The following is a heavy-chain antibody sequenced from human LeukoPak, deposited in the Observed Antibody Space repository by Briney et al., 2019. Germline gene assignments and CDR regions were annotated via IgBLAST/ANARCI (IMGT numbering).Heavy chain of an antibody. Sequence: ASVKVSCKASGYTFSNSGVSWLRQAPGQGLEWMGWISAYNGNTNYAQKFRDRVAMTTDTSTNTAYMELRSLRSDDTAVYYCAKSIKVALSGAYFGPWGQGTLVTVSS. CDR3: AKSIKVALSGAYFGP. J-gene: IGHJ5*02. CDR1: GYTFSNSG. D-gene: IGHD6-19*01. V-gene: IGHV1-18*01. CDR2: ISAYNGNT.